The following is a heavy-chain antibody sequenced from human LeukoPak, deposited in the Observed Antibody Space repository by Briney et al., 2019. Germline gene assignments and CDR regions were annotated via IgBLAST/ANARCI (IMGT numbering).Heavy chain of an antibody. Sequence: PGGSLRLSCAASGFIFSSYGIHWVRQAPGKGLEWVAFIRYDGNDKYYADSVKGRFTISRDNSKNTLYLQMNSLRADDTAVYYCALNDYWGQGTLVTVSS. CDR3: ALNDY. CDR2: IRYDGNDK. V-gene: IGHV3-30*02. CDR1: GFIFSSYG. J-gene: IGHJ4*02.